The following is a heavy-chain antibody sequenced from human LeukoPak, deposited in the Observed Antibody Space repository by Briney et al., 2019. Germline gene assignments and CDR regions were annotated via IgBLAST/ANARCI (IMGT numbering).Heavy chain of an antibody. D-gene: IGHD3-16*01. CDR2: IYSGGST. CDR1: GFTVSSDY. CDR3: ARDGLGDLGWFDP. J-gene: IGHJ5*02. Sequence: GGSLRLSCAASGFTVSSDYMSWVRQAPGKGLEWVSVIYSGGSTYYADSVKGRFTISRDNSKNTLYLQMNSLRAEDTAVYYCARDGLGDLGWFDPWGQGTLVTVSS. V-gene: IGHV3-66*01.